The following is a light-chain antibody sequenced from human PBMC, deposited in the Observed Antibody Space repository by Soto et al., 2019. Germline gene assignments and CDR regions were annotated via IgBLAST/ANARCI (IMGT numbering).Light chain of an antibody. J-gene: IGKJ5*01. CDR1: QDINKN. CDR3: QQYESLPLT. Sequence: DIQMTQSPSSLSASVGDRVTITCQASQDINKNLIWYQQKPGKAPKLLIYDASDLETGVPSRFSGSGSGTGFTFTISSLQPEDFATYYCQQYESLPLTFGQGTRLGIK. V-gene: IGKV1-33*01. CDR2: DAS.